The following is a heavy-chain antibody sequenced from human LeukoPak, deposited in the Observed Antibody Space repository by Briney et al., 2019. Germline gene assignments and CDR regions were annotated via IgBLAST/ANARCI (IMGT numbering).Heavy chain of an antibody. V-gene: IGHV1-18*01. CDR2: ISAYNGNT. CDR1: GYTFTSYG. J-gene: IGHJ4*02. CDR3: ARDLVMVRGRFFDY. Sequence: GASVKVSCKASGYTFTSYGISWVRQAPGQGLEWMGWISAYNGNTNYAQKLQGRVTITRNTSISTAYMELSSLRSEDTAVYYCARDLVMVRGRFFDYWGQGTLVTVSS. D-gene: IGHD3-10*01.